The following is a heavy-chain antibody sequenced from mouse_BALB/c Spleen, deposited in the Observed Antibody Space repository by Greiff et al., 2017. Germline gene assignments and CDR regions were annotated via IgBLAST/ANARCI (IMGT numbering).Heavy chain of an antibody. Sequence: EVKLVESGGGLVKPGGSLKLSCAASGFTFSSYAMSWVRQTPEKRLEWVATISSGGSYTYYPDSVKGRFTISRDNAKNTLYLQMSSLRSEDTAMYYCARHSGAYGYGNWGQGTTLTVSS. CDR1: GFTFSSYA. CDR3: ARHSGAYGYGN. CDR2: ISSGGSYT. V-gene: IGHV5-9-3*01. J-gene: IGHJ2*01. D-gene: IGHD2-2*01.